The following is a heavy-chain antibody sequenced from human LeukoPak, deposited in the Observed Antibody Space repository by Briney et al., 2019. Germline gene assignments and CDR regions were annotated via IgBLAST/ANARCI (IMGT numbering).Heavy chain of an antibody. V-gene: IGHV4-39*07. J-gene: IGHJ4*02. D-gene: IGHD5-18*01. Sequence: SETLFLTCTVSGGSISSSSYYWGWIRQPPGKGLEWIGSIYYSGSTYYNPSLKSRVTISVDTSKNQFSLKLRSVTAADTAVYYCARDRMGTVMVPIDYWGQGTLVTVSS. CDR2: IYYSGST. CDR1: GGSISSSSYY. CDR3: ARDRMGTVMVPIDY.